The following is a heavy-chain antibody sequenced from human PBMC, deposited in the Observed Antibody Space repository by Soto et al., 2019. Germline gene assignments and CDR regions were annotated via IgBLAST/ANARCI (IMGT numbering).Heavy chain of an antibody. CDR1: GFTFSGYW. V-gene: IGHV3-74*01. D-gene: IGHD3-10*01. CDR3: ARSRGFGENWTWYFDL. Sequence: EVQLVESGGCSVQPGGSLRLSCAASGFTFSGYWMHWVRQAPGEGLVWVSRINSDGSSTTYADSVKGRFTISRDNAKNTLYLKMNSLRAEDTAVYYCARSRGFGENWTWYFDLWGRGTLVTVSS. J-gene: IGHJ2*01. CDR2: INSDGSST.